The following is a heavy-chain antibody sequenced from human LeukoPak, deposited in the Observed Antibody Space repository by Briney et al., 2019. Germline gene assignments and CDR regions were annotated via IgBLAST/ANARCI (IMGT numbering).Heavy chain of an antibody. J-gene: IGHJ4*02. CDR3: ARWGSGGLTLDY. Sequence: GGSLRLSCAVSGFTFSSYGMHWVRQAPGKGLEWVAVIWNDATNKYYADSVKGRFTISKDNSRNTLNLQMDSLRAEDTAMYYCARWGSGGLTLDYWGQGTLVTVSS. D-gene: IGHD3-10*01. CDR2: IWNDATNK. CDR1: GFTFSSYG. V-gene: IGHV3-33*08.